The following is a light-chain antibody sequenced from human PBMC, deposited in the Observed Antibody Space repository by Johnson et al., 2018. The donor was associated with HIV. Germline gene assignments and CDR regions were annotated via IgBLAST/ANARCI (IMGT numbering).Light chain of an antibody. CDR2: ENN. CDR1: SSNIGNVY. V-gene: IGLV1-51*02. J-gene: IGLJ1*01. CDR3: GTWDSSRSGV. Sequence: QSVLTQPPSVSAAPGQKVTISCSGTSSNIGNVYVCWYQQLPGTAPKLLIYENNKRPSGIPDRFSGSKSGTSATLGITGLQTGDEADYYCGTWDSSRSGVFGTGTKVTFL.